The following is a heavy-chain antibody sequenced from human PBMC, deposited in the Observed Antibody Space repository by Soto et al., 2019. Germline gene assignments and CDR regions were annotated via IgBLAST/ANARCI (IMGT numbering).Heavy chain of an antibody. J-gene: IGHJ4*02. CDR3: AHRPRGYAYYFDY. CDR1: GFSLRTRGVA. CDR2: IYWDEDK. Sequence: QITLKESVPTLVKPTQTLTLTCTFSGFSLRTRGVAVGWFRQPPGKALEWLALIYWDEDKWYSPSLKSRLTIADDTSKNQVVLTMTNVDPVDTATYYCAHRPRGYAYYFDYWGQGILVTVSS. V-gene: IGHV2-5*02. D-gene: IGHD5-12*01.